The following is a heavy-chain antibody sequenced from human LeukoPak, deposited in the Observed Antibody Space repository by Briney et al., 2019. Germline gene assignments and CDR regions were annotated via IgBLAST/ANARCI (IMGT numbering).Heavy chain of an antibody. V-gene: IGHV3-20*04. Sequence: GGSLRLSCAASGFTLDDYGMSWVRQGPGKGLEWVSGFNWNGDSTGYADSVKGRFTISRDNAKNSLYLQMNSLRAEDTALYYCARRWDSRFYFDYWGQGTLVTVSS. J-gene: IGHJ4*02. CDR3: ARRWDSRFYFDY. CDR2: FNWNGDST. D-gene: IGHD1-26*01. CDR1: GFTLDDYG.